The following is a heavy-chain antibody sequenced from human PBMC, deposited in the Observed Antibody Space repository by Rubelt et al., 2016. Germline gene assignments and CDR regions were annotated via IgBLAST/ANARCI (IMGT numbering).Heavy chain of an antibody. Sequence: QVQLQQWGAGLLKPSETLSHTCAVYGGSFSGYYWSWIRQPPGQGLEWIGEINHSGRTNYNPSLKNRVTISVDTSKNQFSLRLRPVTAAVTAVYYCARSQGPGIAGWFDPWGQGTLVTVSS. D-gene: IGHD6-13*01. J-gene: IGHJ5*02. CDR1: GGSFSGYY. V-gene: IGHV4-34*01. CDR2: INHSGRT. CDR3: ARSQGPGIAGWFDP.